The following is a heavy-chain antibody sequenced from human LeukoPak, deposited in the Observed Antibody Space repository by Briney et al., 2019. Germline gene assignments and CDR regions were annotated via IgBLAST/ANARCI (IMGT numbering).Heavy chain of an antibody. J-gene: IGHJ5*02. CDR2: ISYDGSNK. CDR3: ARDLSQRGFDP. V-gene: IGHV3-30-3*01. Sequence: GGSLRLSCAASGFTFSSYAMHWVRQAPGKGQEWVAVISYDGSNKYYADSVKGRFTISRDNSKNTLYLQMNSLRAEDTAVYYCARDLSQRGFDPWGQGTLVTVSS. CDR1: GFTFSSYA.